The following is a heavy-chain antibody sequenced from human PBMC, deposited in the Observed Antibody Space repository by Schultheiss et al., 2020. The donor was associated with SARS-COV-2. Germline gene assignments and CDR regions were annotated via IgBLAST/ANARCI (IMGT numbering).Heavy chain of an antibody. D-gene: IGHD3-22*01. CDR3: ARDLTLSYYDSSGPPLVY. CDR1: GFPFQNYA. CDR2: ISSSSSYI. Sequence: GGSLRLSCATSGFPFQNYAVHWVRQAPGKGLEWVSSISSSSSYIYYADSVKGRFTISRDNSKNTLYLQMNSLRAEDTAVYYCARDLTLSYYDSSGPPLVYWGQGTLVTVSS. V-gene: IGHV3-21*01. J-gene: IGHJ4*02.